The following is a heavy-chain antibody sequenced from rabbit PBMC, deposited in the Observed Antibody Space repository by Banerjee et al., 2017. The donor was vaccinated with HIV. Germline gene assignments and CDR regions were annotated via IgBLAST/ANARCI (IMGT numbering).Heavy chain of an antibody. CDR1: GFDLSRYYY. V-gene: IGHV1S40*01. J-gene: IGHJ4*01. CDR2: IYASSGNT. Sequence: QSLEESGGGLVKPEGSLTLTCKASGFDLSRYYYMCWVRQAPGKGLEWIACIYASSGNTYYASWAKGRFTISKTSSTTVTLQMTSLTAADTATYFCARPYGSSTDIYYFNLWGPGTLVTVS. D-gene: IGHD8-1*01. CDR3: ARPYGSSTDIYYFNL.